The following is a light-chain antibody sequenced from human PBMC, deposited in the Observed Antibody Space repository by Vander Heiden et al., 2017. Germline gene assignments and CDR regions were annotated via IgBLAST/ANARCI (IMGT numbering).Light chain of an antibody. V-gene: IGLV3-1*01. CDR1: KLGDKY. Sequence: SYELTQPPSVSVSPGQTTSITCSGDKLGDKYARWYQQKPGQSPVLVSYQDSKRPSGIPERFSGSNSGNTATLTISGTQAMDEADYYCQAWDSSTVVFGGGTKLTVL. CDR2: QDS. J-gene: IGLJ2*01. CDR3: QAWDSSTVV.